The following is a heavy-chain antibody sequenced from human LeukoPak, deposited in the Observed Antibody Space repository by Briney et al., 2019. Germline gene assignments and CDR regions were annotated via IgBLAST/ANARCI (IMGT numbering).Heavy chain of an antibody. CDR2: IKSKTDGGTT. D-gene: IGHD1-26*01. CDR1: GFTFSSAW. CDR3: TTDRGRTELPLFAS. Sequence: GGSLRLSCAASGFTFSSAWMGWVRQAPGKRLEWVGRIKSKTDGGTTDYAAPVKVRFTISRDDSKTTLYLQMSSLKIEDTAVYYCTTDRGRTELPLFASWGQGTLVTVSS. J-gene: IGHJ5*01. V-gene: IGHV3-15*01.